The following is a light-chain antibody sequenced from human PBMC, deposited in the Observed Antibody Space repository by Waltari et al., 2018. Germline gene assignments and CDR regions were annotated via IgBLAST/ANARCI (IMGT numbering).Light chain of an antibody. Sequence: FMLTQPQSMSESPGKPVTISCPRNSGNLGRNYVQWYQQRPGRSPTTIIYESKLRPSGVPDRFSGSIDSSSNSASLTISGLKTEDEADYYCQSYNGTNQVFGGGTRLTVL. CDR2: ESK. CDR3: QSYNGTNQV. V-gene: IGLV6-57*01. CDR1: SGNLGRNY. J-gene: IGLJ2*01.